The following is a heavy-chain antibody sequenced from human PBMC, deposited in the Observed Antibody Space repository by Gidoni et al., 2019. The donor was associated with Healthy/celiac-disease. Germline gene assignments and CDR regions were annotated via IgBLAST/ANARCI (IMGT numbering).Heavy chain of an antibody. CDR1: GYPFPSYD. D-gene: IGHD2-2*01. J-gene: IGHJ6*02. V-gene: IGHV1-8*01. Sequence: QVQLVQSGAEVKKPGASVKVSCTTSGYPFPSYDINWVRQATGQGLEWMGWMNPNSGNTAYAQKFQGRVTMTRNTSISTAYMELSSLRSEDTAVYYCAAYQANYYYYGMDVWGQGTTVTVSS. CDR2: MNPNSGNT. CDR3: AAYQANYYYYGMDV.